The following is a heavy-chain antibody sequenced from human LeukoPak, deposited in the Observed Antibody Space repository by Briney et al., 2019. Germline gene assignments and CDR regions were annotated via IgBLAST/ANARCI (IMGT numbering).Heavy chain of an antibody. Sequence: SETLSLTCTVSGGSISSSYWSWIRQSPGKGLEWIGYFYDTVSPQYNPSLKRRGSISTDTSKNQLSLKLNSVTAADTAVYYCARHGAFFTRGFCSSSNCYVDGLQTWGQGIMVSVSS. J-gene: IGHJ3*01. CDR1: GGSISSSY. CDR3: ARHGAFFTRGFCSSSNCYVDGLQT. V-gene: IGHV4-59*08. CDR2: FYDTVSP. D-gene: IGHD2-2*01.